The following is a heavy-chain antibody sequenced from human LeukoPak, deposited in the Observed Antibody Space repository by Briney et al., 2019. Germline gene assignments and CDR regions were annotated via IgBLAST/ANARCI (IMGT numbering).Heavy chain of an antibody. CDR1: GGSISSGSCY. J-gene: IGHJ4*02. Sequence: SETLSLTCTVSGGSISSGSCYWSWIRQPAGKGLEWIGYIYYGGSTNYNPSLKSRVSMSVDTSKNQFSLNLSSVTAADTAVYHCARLLAGCPGGRCRAHFDYWGQGTLVTVSS. CDR3: ARLLAGCPGGRCRAHFDY. V-gene: IGHV4-61*10. D-gene: IGHD2-15*01. CDR2: IYYGGST.